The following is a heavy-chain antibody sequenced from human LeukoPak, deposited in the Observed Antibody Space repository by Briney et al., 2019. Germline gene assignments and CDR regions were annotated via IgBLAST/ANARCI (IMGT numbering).Heavy chain of an antibody. CDR1: GGSISSYY. D-gene: IGHD1-14*01. CDR3: ARLEPGDNWFDP. V-gene: IGHV4-59*08. J-gene: IGHJ5*02. CDR2: IYYSGST. Sequence: SETLSLTCTVPGGSISSYYWSWIRQPPGKGLEWIGYIYYSGSTNYNPSLKSRVTISVDTSKNQFSLKLSSVTAADTAVYYCARLEPGDNWFDPWGQGTLVTVSS.